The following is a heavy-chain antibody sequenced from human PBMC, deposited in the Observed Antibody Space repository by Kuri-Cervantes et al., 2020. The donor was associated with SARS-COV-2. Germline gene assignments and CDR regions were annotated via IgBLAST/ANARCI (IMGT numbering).Heavy chain of an antibody. CDR1: ISNFY. D-gene: IGHD7-27*01. J-gene: IGHJ5*02. Sequence: SETLSLTCSVFISNFYWSWIRQPPGKGPEWIGFISYSGSTTYNPSLRSRVAVSVDTSKNQFSLNVSSMTAADTAVYYCARGTNWPPDGWFDPWGQGTLVTVSS. CDR3: ARGTNWPPDGWFDP. CDR2: ISYSGST. V-gene: IGHV4-59*01.